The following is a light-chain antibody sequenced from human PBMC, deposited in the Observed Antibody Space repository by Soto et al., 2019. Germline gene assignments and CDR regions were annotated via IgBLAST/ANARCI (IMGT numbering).Light chain of an antibody. Sequence: QSALTQPASVSGSPGQSITISCTGTSSDVGGYNYVSWYQQHPDKAPKLMIYKVSNRPSGVSNRFSGSKSGNTASLTISGLQAEDEADYYCTSYTTSSTHWVFGGGTKVTVL. J-gene: IGLJ3*02. CDR3: TSYTTSSTHWV. CDR2: KVS. CDR1: SSDVGGYNY. V-gene: IGLV2-14*01.